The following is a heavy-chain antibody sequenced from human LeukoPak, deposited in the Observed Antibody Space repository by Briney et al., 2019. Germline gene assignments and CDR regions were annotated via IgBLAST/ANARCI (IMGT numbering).Heavy chain of an antibody. CDR3: ASYMTTVTTQGWFDP. J-gene: IGHJ5*02. CDR2: IYYSGSI. CDR1: GGSISSYY. D-gene: IGHD4-17*01. Sequence: PSETLSLTCTVSGGSISSYYWSWIRQPPGKGLEWIGYIYYSGSINYNPSLKSRVTISVDTSKNQFSLKLSSVTAADTAVYYCASYMTTVTTQGWFDPWGQGTLVTVSS. V-gene: IGHV4-59*01.